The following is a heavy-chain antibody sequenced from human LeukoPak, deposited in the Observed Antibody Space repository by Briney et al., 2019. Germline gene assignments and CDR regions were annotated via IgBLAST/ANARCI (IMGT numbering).Heavy chain of an antibody. CDR2: ISAYNGNT. J-gene: IGHJ4*02. D-gene: IGHD2-15*01. CDR3: ARQYCSGGSCCYDY. CDR1: GGTFSSYA. Sequence: EASVKVSCKASGGTFSSYAISWVRQAPGQGLEWMGWISAYNGNTSYAQKLQGRVTMTTDTSTSTAYMELRSLRSDDTAVYYCARQYCSGGSCCYDYWGQGTLVTVSS. V-gene: IGHV1-18*01.